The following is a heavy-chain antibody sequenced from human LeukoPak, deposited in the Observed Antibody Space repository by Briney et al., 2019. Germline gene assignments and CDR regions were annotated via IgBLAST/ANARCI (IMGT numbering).Heavy chain of an antibody. CDR2: IYHRGST. V-gene: IGHV4-38-2*01. D-gene: IGHD3-22*01. CDR1: GYSISSGYY. Sequence: SETLSLTCAVSGYSISSGYYWGWIRQPPGKGLEWIGSIYHRGSTYYNPSLKSRVTISVHTSKNQFSLKLTSVTAADTAVYFCARRVVTILDDAFAIWGQGTMVTVSS. J-gene: IGHJ3*02. CDR3: ARRVVTILDDAFAI.